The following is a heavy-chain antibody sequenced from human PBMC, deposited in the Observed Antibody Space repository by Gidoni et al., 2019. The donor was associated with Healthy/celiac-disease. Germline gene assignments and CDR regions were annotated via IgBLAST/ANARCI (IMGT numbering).Heavy chain of an antibody. D-gene: IGHD2-2*02. Sequence: QVQLVQSGAEVKKPGSSVTVSCKASGGTFSSDAISWVRQAPGQGLEWMGGIMPICGTANYTQKFQGRVTITADESTSTAYMELSSLRSEDTAVYYCARLGKGYCSSTSCYKVSGFDPWGQGTLVTVSS. CDR1: GGTFSSDA. CDR2: IMPICGTA. V-gene: IGHV1-69*01. CDR3: ARLGKGYCSSTSCYKVSGFDP. J-gene: IGHJ5*02.